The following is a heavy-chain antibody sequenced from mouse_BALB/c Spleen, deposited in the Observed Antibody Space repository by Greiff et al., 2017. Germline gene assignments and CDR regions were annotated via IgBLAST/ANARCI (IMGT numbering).Heavy chain of an antibody. Sequence: QVQLQQSGPELVRPGVSVKISCKGSSYTFTDYAMHWVKQSHAKSLEWIGVISTYYGNTNYNQKFKGKATMTVDKSSSTAYMELARLTSEDSAVYYCARADGYDVGFAYWGQGTLVTVAA. CDR3: ARADGYDVGFAY. CDR2: ISTYYGNT. CDR1: SYTFTDYA. D-gene: IGHD2-2*01. V-gene: IGHV1-67*01. J-gene: IGHJ3*01.